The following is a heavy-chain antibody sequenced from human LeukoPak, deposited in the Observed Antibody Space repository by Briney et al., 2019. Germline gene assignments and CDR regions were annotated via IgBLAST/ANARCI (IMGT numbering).Heavy chain of an antibody. Sequence: GGSLRLSCAASGFTFSSHWMSWVRQAPGKGLEWVANIKQDGSEKYYVDSVKGRFTISRDNAKNLLYLQMNSLRAEDTAVYYCARESYDFWSGYSKYYFDYWGQGTLVTVSS. V-gene: IGHV3-7*01. CDR1: GFTFSSHW. J-gene: IGHJ4*02. CDR2: IKQDGSEK. CDR3: ARESYDFWSGYSKYYFDY. D-gene: IGHD3-3*01.